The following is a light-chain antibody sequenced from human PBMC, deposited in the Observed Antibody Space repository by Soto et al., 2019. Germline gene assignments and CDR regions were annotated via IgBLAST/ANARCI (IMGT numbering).Light chain of an antibody. Sequence: DIQMTQSPSTLSASVGDRVTITCRASQSISVWLSWYQQKPGKAPNLLIYRASSLESGVPSRFSGSGSGTEFTITISSLQPDDFATYYCQQYSGYPWTFGQGTKVEIK. V-gene: IGKV1-5*03. CDR3: QQYSGYPWT. J-gene: IGKJ1*01. CDR1: QSISVW. CDR2: RAS.